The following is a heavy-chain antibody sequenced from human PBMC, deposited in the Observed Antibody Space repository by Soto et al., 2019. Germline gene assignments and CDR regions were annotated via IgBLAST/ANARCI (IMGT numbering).Heavy chain of an antibody. Sequence: ASVKVSCKASGYTFTGYYMHWVRQAPGQGLEWMGWINANSGNTNYAQKLQGRVTMTRDTSTSTAYMELRSLRSDDTAVYYCARVSLIEWWFDPWGQGTLVTVSS. J-gene: IGHJ5*02. CDR3: ARVSLIEWWFDP. CDR2: INANSGNT. CDR1: GYTFTGYY. V-gene: IGHV1-2*02. D-gene: IGHD3-16*02.